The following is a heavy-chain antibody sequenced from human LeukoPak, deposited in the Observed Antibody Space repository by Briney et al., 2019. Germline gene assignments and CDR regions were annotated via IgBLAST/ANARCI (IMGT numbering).Heavy chain of an antibody. CDR2: IIPLFGTA. Sequence: AVKVSCKASGGTFRSYSISWVRQAPGQAREWMGGIIPLFGTANYAQKFEGRVAITADKSTSAPYMELRSLRSEDTAVYYCARVALRYFDWSLGMDVWGKGTTVTVSS. CDR1: GGTFRSYS. D-gene: IGHD3-9*01. CDR3: ARVALRYFDWSLGMDV. V-gene: IGHV1-69*06. J-gene: IGHJ6*04.